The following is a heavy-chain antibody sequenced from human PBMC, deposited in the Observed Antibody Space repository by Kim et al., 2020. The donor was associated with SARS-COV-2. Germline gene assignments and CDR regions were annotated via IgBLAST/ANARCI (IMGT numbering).Heavy chain of an antibody. D-gene: IGHD6-13*01. CDR2: T. J-gene: IGHJ6*02. CDR3: ASLAAGDGLDV. Sequence: THYNTSLKRRVTISGATSKNQFHLKLNSVTAAETAVYYCASLAAGDGLDVWGQGTTVTVSS. V-gene: IGHV4-59*01.